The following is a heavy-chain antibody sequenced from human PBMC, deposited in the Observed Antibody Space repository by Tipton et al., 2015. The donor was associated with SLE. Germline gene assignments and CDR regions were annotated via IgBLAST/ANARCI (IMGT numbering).Heavy chain of an antibody. J-gene: IGHJ4*02. CDR1: GGSISSGGYY. V-gene: IGHV4-31*03. CDR2: IYYSGTT. Sequence: LRLSCTVSGGSISSGGYYWSWIRQHPGKGLEWIGYIYYSGTTYYNPSLKSRVTISVDTSKNQFSLKLSSVTAADTAVYYCARDISSGWYYFDYWGQGTLVTVSS. D-gene: IGHD6-19*01. CDR3: ARDISSGWYYFDY.